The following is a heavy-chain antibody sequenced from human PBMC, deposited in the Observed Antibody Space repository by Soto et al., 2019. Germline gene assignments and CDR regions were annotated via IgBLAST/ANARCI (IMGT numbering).Heavy chain of an antibody. V-gene: IGHV4-59*01. J-gene: IGHJ6*02. CDR2: IYYSGST. CDR3: AKDVKLRVSSVYYYYGMDV. Sequence: SETLSLTCTVSGGSISSYYWSWIRQPPGKGLEWIGYIYYSGSTNYNPSLKSRVTISVDTSKNTLYLQMNSLSTEDTAVYFCAKDVKLRVSSVYYYYGMDVWGLGTTVTVSS. D-gene: IGHD1-1*01. CDR1: GGSISSYY.